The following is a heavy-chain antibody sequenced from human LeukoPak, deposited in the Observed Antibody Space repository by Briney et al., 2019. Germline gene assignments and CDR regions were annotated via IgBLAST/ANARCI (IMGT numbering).Heavy chain of an antibody. J-gene: IGHJ4*02. D-gene: IGHD5-12*01. CDR2: VKSQSDGGAT. CDR1: GVTFSDAW. V-gene: IGHV3-15*01. Sequence: GGSLRLSCATTGVTFSDAWMAWVHQAPGRGLEWVGLVKSQSDGGATDYAPAVESRFTISRDDSKNTLYLQMSSLKTEDTAVYYCSAYSGYAFDYWGQGTLVTVSS. CDR3: SAYSGYAFDY.